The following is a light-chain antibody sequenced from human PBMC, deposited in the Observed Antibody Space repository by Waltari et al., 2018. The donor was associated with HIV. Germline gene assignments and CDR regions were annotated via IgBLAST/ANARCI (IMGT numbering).Light chain of an antibody. V-gene: IGLV2-14*01. J-gene: IGLJ3*02. CDR3: CSYTSAATWV. CDR2: EVS. Sequence: QSALTQPASVSGSRGQSITIPCTRTNSDIGSYDLVSWYQQHPGDAPKLIIYEVSYRPSGVSDRFSGSKSINAASLTISGLQADDEADYYCCSYTSAATWVFGGGTKVTVL. CDR1: NSDIGSYDL.